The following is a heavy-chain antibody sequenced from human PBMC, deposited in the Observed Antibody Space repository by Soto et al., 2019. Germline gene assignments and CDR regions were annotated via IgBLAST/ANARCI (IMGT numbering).Heavy chain of an antibody. D-gene: IGHD3-22*01. CDR2: IYYSGST. CDR3: ARQGREAHYYDSSGYYYEGWFDP. Sequence: SQTLSLTCTVSGGSISSSSYYWGWIRQPPGKGLEWIGSIYYSGSTYYNPSLKSRVTISVDTSKNQFSLKLSSVTAADTAVYYCARQGREAHYYDSSGYYYEGWFDPWGQGTLVTVSS. J-gene: IGHJ5*02. CDR1: GGSISSSSYY. V-gene: IGHV4-39*01.